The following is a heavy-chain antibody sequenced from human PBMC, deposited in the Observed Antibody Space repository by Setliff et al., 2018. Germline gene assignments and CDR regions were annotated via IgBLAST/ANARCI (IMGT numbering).Heavy chain of an antibody. CDR2: IYYSGST. J-gene: IGHJ6*03. V-gene: IGHV4-61*01. D-gene: IGHD6-19*01. CDR1: GGSVSSGSYY. Sequence: SETLSLTCTVSGGSVSSGSYYWSWIRQPPGKGLEWIGYIYYSGSTNYNPSLKSRVTISVDTSKNQLSLKLSSVTAADTAVYYCARGETSSGWYIYYYYYMDVWGKGTTVTVSS. CDR3: ARGETSSGWYIYYYYYMDV.